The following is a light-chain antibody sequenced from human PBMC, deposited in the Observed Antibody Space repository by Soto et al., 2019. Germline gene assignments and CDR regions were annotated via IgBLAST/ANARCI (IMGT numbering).Light chain of an antibody. Sequence: EIVLTQSPGTLSLSPGERATLSCRASQSVSSSYLAWYQQKPGQAPRLLIYDASSRATGIPDRFSGSGSGTDFTLTISRLEPEDVAVYYCQQYGSSPGTSGQGTKVEIK. CDR3: QQYGSSPGT. J-gene: IGKJ1*01. V-gene: IGKV3-20*01. CDR2: DAS. CDR1: QSVSSSY.